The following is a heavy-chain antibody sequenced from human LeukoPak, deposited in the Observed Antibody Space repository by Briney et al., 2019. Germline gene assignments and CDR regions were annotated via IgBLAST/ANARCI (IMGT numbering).Heavy chain of an antibody. V-gene: IGHV3-7*04. CDR2: IKQDGSKK. D-gene: IGHD5-24*01. Sequence: GGSLRLSCVASGFPFSSYWMTWVRQAPGKGLEWVANIKQDGSKKSYVDSVKGRFTISRDNAKNTLYLQMNSLRAEDTAIYYCTRVGYIDEGIDYWGQGTLVTVSS. J-gene: IGHJ4*02. CDR1: GFPFSSYW. CDR3: TRVGYIDEGIDY.